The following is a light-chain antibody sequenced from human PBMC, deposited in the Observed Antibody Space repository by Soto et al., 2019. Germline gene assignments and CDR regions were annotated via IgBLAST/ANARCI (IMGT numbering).Light chain of an antibody. J-gene: IGKJ5*01. CDR2: DAS. V-gene: IGKV3-15*01. CDR1: QSVSTN. CDR3: QQYHNLPMT. Sequence: PAALHVTQGESATLSSRASQSVSTNLAWHQQKPGQAPRILMYDASTRAPGISARFSGSGSGTEFTLTIRSLQSEDFAVYYCQQYHNLPMTFGQGTRLDIK.